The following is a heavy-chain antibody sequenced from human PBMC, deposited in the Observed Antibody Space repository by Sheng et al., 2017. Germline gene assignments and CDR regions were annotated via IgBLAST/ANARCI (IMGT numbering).Heavy chain of an antibody. CDR3: AREGAIGVAAAGYLDF. D-gene: IGHD6-13*01. Sequence: QVKLVESGGGVVRPGRSLRLSCAASGFTFNNYPMNWVRQAPGKGLEWLAVISHDGDRAHYADSVKDRFTISRDNSKSTVFLQLNSLRVKDTAVYYCAREGAIGVAAAGYLDFWGQGTLVTVSS. J-gene: IGHJ4*02. CDR2: ISHDGDRA. CDR1: GFTFNNYP. V-gene: IGHV3-30*01.